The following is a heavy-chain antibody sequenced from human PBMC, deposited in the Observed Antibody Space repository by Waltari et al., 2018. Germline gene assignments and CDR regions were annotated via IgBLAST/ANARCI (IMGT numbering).Heavy chain of an antibody. J-gene: IGHJ4*02. D-gene: IGHD6-19*01. Sequence: QVQLQESGPGLVKPSQTLSLTCTVSGGSISSVSYYWSWIRQPAGKGLEWIGRIYTSGSTNYNPSLKSRVTISVDTSKNQFSLKLSSVTAADTAVYYCARGRGWIAVAALEVFLDYWGQGTLVTVSS. CDR3: ARGRGWIAVAALEVFLDY. CDR1: GGSISSVSYY. V-gene: IGHV4-61*02. CDR2: IYTSGST.